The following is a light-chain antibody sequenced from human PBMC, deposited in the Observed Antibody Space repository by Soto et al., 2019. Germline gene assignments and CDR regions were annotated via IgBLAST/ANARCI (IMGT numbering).Light chain of an antibody. CDR1: QSLLHSNGYNY. CDR3: MQPLQTPVT. CDR2: LGS. J-gene: IGKJ4*01. Sequence: DFVLTQSPLSLPVTPGEPASISCRSSQSLLHSNGYNYLNWYLQKPGQSPQLLIYLGSNRASGVPDRISGSGSGTDFTLKISRVEAEDVGVYYCMQPLQTPVTFGGGTKVEIK. V-gene: IGKV2-28*01.